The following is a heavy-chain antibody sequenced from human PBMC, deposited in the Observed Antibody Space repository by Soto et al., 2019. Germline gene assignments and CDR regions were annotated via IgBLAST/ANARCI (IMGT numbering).Heavy chain of an antibody. CDR2: ISYDGSNK. V-gene: IGHV3-30-3*01. CDR1: GFTFSSYA. CDR3: ASLIVGATHFDY. D-gene: IGHD1-26*01. J-gene: IGHJ4*02. Sequence: PGGSLRLSCAASGFTFSSYAMHWVRQAPGKGLEWVAVISYDGSNKYYADSVKGRFTISRDNSKNTLYLQMNSLRAEDTAVYYCASLIVGATHFDYWGQGTLVTVSS.